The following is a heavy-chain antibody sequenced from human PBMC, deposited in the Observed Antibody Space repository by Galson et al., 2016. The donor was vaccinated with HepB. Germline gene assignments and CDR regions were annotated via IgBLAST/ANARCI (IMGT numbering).Heavy chain of an antibody. V-gene: IGHV1-69*06. Sequence: SVKVSCKASGGTFSFYVISWVRQAPGQGLEWMGGIIPFLVTSNYAQRFQGRVTITADKSTSTAYMELSGLRSGDTAVYYCAKSAGYYGSGYYYAMDVWGQGTTVTVSS. D-gene: IGHD3-10*01. J-gene: IGHJ6*02. CDR3: AKSAGYYGSGYYYAMDV. CDR2: IIPFLVTS. CDR1: GGTFSFYV.